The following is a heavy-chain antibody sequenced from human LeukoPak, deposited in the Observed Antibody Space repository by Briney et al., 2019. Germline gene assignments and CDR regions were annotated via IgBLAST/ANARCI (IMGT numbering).Heavy chain of an antibody. CDR2: IYYSGST. D-gene: IGHD4-17*01. V-gene: IGHV4-39*07. Sequence: SETLSLTCTVSGGSISSSSYYWGWIRQPPGKGLEWIGSIYYSGSTYYNLSLKSRVTISVDTSKNQFSLKLSSVTAADTAVYYCAGTTDYGDYPPWGQGTLVTVSS. J-gene: IGHJ5*02. CDR3: AGTTDYGDYPP. CDR1: GGSISSSSYY.